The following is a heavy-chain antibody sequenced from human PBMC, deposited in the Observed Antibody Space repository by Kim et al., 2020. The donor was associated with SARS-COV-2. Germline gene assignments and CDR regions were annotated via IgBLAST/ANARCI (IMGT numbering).Heavy chain of an antibody. CDR2: INPNSGGT. J-gene: IGHJ5*02. Sequence: ASVKVSCKASGYTFTGYYMHWVRQAPGQGLEWMGRINPNSGGTNYAQKFQGRVTMTRDTSISTAYMELSRLRSDDTAVYYCASLFGVVDTPGPWFDPWGQGTLVTVSS. V-gene: IGHV1-2*06. CDR3: ASLFGVVDTPGPWFDP. CDR1: GYTFTGYY. D-gene: IGHD3-3*01.